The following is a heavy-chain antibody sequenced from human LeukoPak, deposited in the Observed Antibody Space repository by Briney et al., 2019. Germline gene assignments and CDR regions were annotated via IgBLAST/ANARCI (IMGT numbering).Heavy chain of an antibody. V-gene: IGHV4-34*01. Sequence: KPSETLSLTCAVYGGSFSGYYWSWIRQPPRKGLEWIGEINHSGSTNYNPSLKSRVTISVDTSKNQFSLKLSSVTAADTAVYYCARCSLDSSGQLDYWGQGTLVTVSS. CDR1: GGSFSGYY. D-gene: IGHD3-22*01. CDR2: INHSGST. CDR3: ARCSLDSSGQLDY. J-gene: IGHJ4*02.